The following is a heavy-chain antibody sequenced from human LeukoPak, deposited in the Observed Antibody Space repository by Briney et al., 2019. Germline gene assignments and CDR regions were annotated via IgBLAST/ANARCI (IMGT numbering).Heavy chain of an antibody. CDR2: ISAYNGNT. D-gene: IGHD3-16*02. CDR1: GGTFSSYV. CDR3: ARDSLDDYVWGSYRPPDY. V-gene: IGHV1-18*01. J-gene: IGHJ4*02. Sequence: GASVKVSCKASGGTFSSYVINWVRQAPGQGLEWMGWISAYNGNTNYAQKLQGRVTMTTDTSTSTAYMELRSLRSDDTAVYYCARDSLDDYVWGSYRPPDYWGQGTLVTVSS.